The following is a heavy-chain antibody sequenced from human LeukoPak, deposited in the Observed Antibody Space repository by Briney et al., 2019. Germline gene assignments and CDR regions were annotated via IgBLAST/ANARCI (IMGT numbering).Heavy chain of an antibody. CDR3: ARWVLTGTTGYFDY. CDR1: GGSFSGYY. D-gene: IGHD3-9*01. CDR2: TNHSGST. J-gene: IGHJ4*02. Sequence: SETLSLTCAVYGGSFSGYYWSWIRQPPGKGLEWIGETNHSGSTNYNPSLKSRVTISVDTSKNQFSLKLSSVTAADTAVYYCARWVLTGTTGYFDYWGQGTLVTVSS. V-gene: IGHV4-34*01.